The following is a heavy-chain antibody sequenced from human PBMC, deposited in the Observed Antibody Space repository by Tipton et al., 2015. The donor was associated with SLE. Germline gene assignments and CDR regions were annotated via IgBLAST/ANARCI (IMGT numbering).Heavy chain of an antibody. J-gene: IGHJ4*02. D-gene: IGHD6-19*01. V-gene: IGHV3-23*03. CDR1: GFTFSSYA. CDR3: AKGGGAVAGTSYFDY. CDR2: IYSGGST. Sequence: SLRLSCAASGFTFSSYAMSWVRQAPGKGLEWVPVIYSGGSTYYADSVKGRFTISRDNSKNTLYLQMNSLRAEDTAVYYCAKGGGAVAGTSYFDYWGQGTLDTVSS.